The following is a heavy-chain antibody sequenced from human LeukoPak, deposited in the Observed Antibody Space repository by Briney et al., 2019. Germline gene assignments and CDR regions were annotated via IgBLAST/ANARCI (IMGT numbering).Heavy chain of an antibody. J-gene: IGHJ3*02. D-gene: IGHD5-12*01. CDR3: ARDSSGYDYGAFDI. V-gene: IGHV3-21*01. CDR1: GFKFRAFS. CDR2: ISSSSSYI. Sequence: GGSLRLSCAASGFKFRAFSMNWVRQAPGKGLEWVSFISSSSSYIYYADSVKGRFTISRDNAKNSLYLQMNSLRAEDTAVYYCARDSSGYDYGAFDIWGQGTMVTVSS.